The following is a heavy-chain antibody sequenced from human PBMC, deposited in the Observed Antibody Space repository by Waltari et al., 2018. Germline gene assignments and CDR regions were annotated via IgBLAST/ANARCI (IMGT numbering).Heavy chain of an antibody. CDR2: IYHSGRT. D-gene: IGHD2-15*01. J-gene: IGHJ4*02. V-gene: IGHV4-38-2*01. CDR3: ARHSRYCSGGSCFVSDY. CDR1: GYSISSGYY. Sequence: QVQLQESGPGLVKPSETLSLTCAVSGYSISSGYYWGWIRQPPGKGLEWIGSIYHSGRTYYNPSLKSRVTISVDTSKNQFSLKLSSVTAADTAVYYCARHSRYCSGGSCFVSDYWGQGTLVTVSS.